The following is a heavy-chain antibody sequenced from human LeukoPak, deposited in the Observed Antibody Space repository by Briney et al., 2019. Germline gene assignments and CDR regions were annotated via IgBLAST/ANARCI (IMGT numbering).Heavy chain of an antibody. V-gene: IGHV3-23*01. Sequence: PGGSLRLSCAASGFTFSSYAMSWVRQAPGKGLEWVSGISGSGDSTYFADSVKGRFTISRDNSKNTLYLQMNSLRAEDTAVYYCAKRELFDTGTNTHDAFDIWGQGTMVTVSS. CDR1: GFTFSSYA. CDR2: ISGSGDST. J-gene: IGHJ3*02. D-gene: IGHD1-1*01. CDR3: AKRELFDTGTNTHDAFDI.